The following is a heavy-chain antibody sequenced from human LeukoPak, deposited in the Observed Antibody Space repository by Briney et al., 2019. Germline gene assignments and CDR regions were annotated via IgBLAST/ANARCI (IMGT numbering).Heavy chain of an antibody. Sequence: SETLSLTCTVSGGSISSGDYYWSWIRQPPGKGLEWIGYIYYSGSTYYNPSLKSRVTISVDTSKNQSSLKPSSVTAADTAVYYCARVLGIAAAGRNFDYWGQGTLVTVSS. CDR2: IYYSGST. J-gene: IGHJ4*02. CDR1: GGSISSGDYY. CDR3: ARVLGIAAAGRNFDY. V-gene: IGHV4-30-4*08. D-gene: IGHD6-13*01.